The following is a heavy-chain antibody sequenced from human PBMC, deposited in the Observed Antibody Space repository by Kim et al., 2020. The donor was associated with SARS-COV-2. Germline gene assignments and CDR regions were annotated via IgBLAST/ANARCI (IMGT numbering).Heavy chain of an antibody. CDR3: ARDRVLMVYAFDY. Sequence: ADSVKGRFTISRDNSKNTLYLQMNSLRAEDTAVYYCARDRVLMVYAFDYWGQGTLVTVSS. D-gene: IGHD2-8*01. V-gene: IGHV3-30*01. J-gene: IGHJ4*02.